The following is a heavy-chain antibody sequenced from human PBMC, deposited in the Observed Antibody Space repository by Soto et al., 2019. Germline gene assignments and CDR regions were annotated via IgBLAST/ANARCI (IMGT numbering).Heavy chain of an antibody. CDR2: INHSGST. CDR1: GGSFSGYY. CDR3: ARASGWYVVDY. V-gene: IGHV4-34*01. Sequence: PSETLSLTCAVYGGSFSGYYWSWIRQPPGKGLEWIGEINHSGSTNYNPSLKSRVTISVDTSKNQFSLKLSSVTAADTAVYYCARASGWYVVDYWGQGTLVTVSS. D-gene: IGHD6-19*01. J-gene: IGHJ4*02.